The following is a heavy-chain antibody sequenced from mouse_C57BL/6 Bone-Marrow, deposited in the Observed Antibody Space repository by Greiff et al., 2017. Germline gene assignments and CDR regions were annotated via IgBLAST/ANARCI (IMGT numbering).Heavy chain of an antibody. CDR2: IDPSDSYT. V-gene: IGHV1-69*01. J-gene: IGHJ3*01. D-gene: IGHD2-4*01. CDR3: ALYEYVEAWLAY. Sequence: QLQQPGAELVMPGASVKLSCKASGYTFTSYWMHWVKQRPGQGLEWIGEIDPSDSYTNYNQKFKGKSTLTVDKSSSTAYMQLSRLTSEDSAVDYGALYEYVEAWLAYWGQGTLVTVSA. CDR1: GYTFTSYW.